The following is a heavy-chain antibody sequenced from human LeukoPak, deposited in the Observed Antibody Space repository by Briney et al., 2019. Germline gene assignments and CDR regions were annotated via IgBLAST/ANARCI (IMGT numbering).Heavy chain of an antibody. V-gene: IGHV3-30*02. J-gene: IGHJ4*02. D-gene: IGHD5-12*01. CDR2: IWYGGSNK. Sequence: GGSLRLSCAASGFTFSSYAMHWVRQAPGKGLEWVAVIWYGGSNKYYADSVKGRFTISRDNSKNTLYLQMNSLRAEDTAVYYCAKDSGYDLILDYWGQGTLVTVSS. CDR3: AKDSGYDLILDY. CDR1: GFTFSSYA.